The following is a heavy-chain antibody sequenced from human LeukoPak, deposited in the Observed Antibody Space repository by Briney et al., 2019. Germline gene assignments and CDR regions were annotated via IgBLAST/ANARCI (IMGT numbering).Heavy chain of an antibody. V-gene: IGHV3-74*01. D-gene: IGHD3-10*01. CDR2: INSDGSST. CDR3: ARVSFGELPNFDY. Sequence: QPGGSLRLSCAASGFTFSSYWMHWVRQAPGKGLVWVPRINSDGSSTSYADSVKGRFTISRDNAKNTLYLQMNSLRAEDTAVYYCARVSFGELPNFDYWGHGTLVTVSS. J-gene: IGHJ4*01. CDR1: GFTFSSYW.